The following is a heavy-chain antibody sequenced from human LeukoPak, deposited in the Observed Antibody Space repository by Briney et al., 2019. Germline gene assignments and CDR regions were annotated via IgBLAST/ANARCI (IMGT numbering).Heavy chain of an antibody. CDR2: IYYSGST. CDR1: GGSISGYL. J-gene: IGHJ4*02. Sequence: SETLSLTCTVSGGSISGYLWSWIRQPPGKGLEWIGYIYYSGSTNYNPSLKSRVTILVDTSKNQFSLKVSSVTAADTAVYYCARGQYSGSCFDNWGQGSLVTVSS. CDR3: ARGQYSGSCFDN. V-gene: IGHV4-59*01. D-gene: IGHD1-26*01.